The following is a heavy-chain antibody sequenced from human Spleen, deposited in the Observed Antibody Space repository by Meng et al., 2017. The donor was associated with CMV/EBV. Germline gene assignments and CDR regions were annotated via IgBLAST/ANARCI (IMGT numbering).Heavy chain of an antibody. CDR3: ARGATDIVVVPAAMNYYYGMDV. J-gene: IGHJ6*02. D-gene: IGHD2-2*01. Sequence: SVKVSCKASGGTFSSYAISWVRQAPGQGLEWMGGIIPILGIANYAQKFQGRVTITADKSTSTAYMELSSLRSEDTAVYYCARGATDIVVVPAAMNYYYGMDVWGQGTTVTVSS. CDR2: IIPILGIA. V-gene: IGHV1-69*10. CDR1: GGTFSSYA.